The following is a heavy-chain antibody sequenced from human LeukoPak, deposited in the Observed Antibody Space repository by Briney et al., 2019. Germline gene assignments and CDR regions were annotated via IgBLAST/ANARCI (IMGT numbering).Heavy chain of an antibody. CDR1: GFTVSSNY. CDR2: IYSGGST. D-gene: IGHD6-19*01. CDR3: ASYIAVAGWWYYFDY. V-gene: IGHV3-53*01. Sequence: PGGSLRLSCAASGFTVSSNYMSWVRQAPGKGLEWVSVIYSGGSTYYADSVKGRFTISRDNSKNTLYLQMNSLRAEDTAVYYCASYIAVAGWWYYFDYWGQGTLVTVSS. J-gene: IGHJ4*02.